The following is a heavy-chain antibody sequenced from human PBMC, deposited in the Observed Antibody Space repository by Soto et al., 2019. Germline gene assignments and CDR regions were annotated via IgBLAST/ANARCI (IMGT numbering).Heavy chain of an antibody. CDR3: ARVNVTLDL. D-gene: IGHD2-21*02. CDR1: GFTFSDYA. V-gene: IGHV3-30*03. Sequence: PGGSLRLSCAASGFTFSDYAMHCVRQAPGKGLEWVAVVSHDGRNTHYADSVKGRFTISRDTSKNRVSLELRSVTAADTAVYYCARVNVTLDLWGLGTLVTVSS. CDR2: VSHDGRNT. J-gene: IGHJ4*02.